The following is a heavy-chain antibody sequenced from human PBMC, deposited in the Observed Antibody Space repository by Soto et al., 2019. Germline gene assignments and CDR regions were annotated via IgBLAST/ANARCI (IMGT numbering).Heavy chain of an antibody. CDR2: INHSGST. Sequence: SETLSLTCAFYGGSFSGDYWNWIRQSPGKGLEWIGEINHSGSTNYNPSLKSRVTISVDTSKNQFSLKLSSVTAADTAVYYCARVMILWFGELDYYYYYGMDVWGQGTTVTVSS. D-gene: IGHD3-10*01. V-gene: IGHV4-34*01. CDR3: ARVMILWFGELDYYYYYGMDV. J-gene: IGHJ6*02. CDR1: GGSFSGDY.